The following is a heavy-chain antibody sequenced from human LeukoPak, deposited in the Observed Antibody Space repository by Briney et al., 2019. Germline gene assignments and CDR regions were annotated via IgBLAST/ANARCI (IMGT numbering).Heavy chain of an antibody. Sequence: PGGSLRLSCSASGFSLSSFWMQWVRQAPGKGVVWVARINSYGSSITYVDSVKGRFAISRDNAKNTFHLQMNSLTGDDTAVYYCARGAYSFDYWGQGTLVTVSS. CDR1: GFSLSSFW. CDR2: INSYGSSI. V-gene: IGHV3-74*01. CDR3: ARGAYSFDY. D-gene: IGHD4-11*01. J-gene: IGHJ4*02.